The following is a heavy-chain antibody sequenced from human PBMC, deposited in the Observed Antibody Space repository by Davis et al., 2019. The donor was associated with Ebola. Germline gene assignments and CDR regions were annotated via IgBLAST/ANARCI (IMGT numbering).Heavy chain of an antibody. D-gene: IGHD3-22*01. V-gene: IGHV1-24*01. CDR3: ATNRGGVKWLPHDY. J-gene: IGHJ4*02. CDR2: FDREDGER. CDR1: GNTLTKLP. Sequence: ASVAVSRMVSGNTLTKLPMHWVRQAPGKGLEWMGGFDREDGERIYAQKLQGRVTVTEDTPTHTAYMELSSLRSEDTAVYYCATNRGGVKWLPHDYWGQGTLVTVSS.